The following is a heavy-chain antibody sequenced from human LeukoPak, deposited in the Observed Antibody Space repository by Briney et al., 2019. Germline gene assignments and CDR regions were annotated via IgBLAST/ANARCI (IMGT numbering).Heavy chain of an antibody. CDR1: GFTFSSYA. CDR2: ISGSGGST. V-gene: IGHV3-23*01. Sequence: GGSLRLSCAASGFTFSSYAMSWVRQAPGKGLEWVSAISGSGGSTYYADSVKGRFTISRDNSKNTLYLQMNSLRADDTAVYYRAKDDYGATSPDHFYHYYGMDVWGQGTTVTVS. J-gene: IGHJ6*02. D-gene: IGHD4-17*01. CDR3: AKDDYGATSPDHFYHYYGMDV.